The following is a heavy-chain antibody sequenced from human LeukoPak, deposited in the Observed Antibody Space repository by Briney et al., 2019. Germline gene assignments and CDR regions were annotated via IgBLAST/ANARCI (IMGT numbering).Heavy chain of an antibody. CDR1: GGSISSGGYY. Sequence: SQTLSLTCTVSGGSISSGGYYWNWIRQHPGKGLEWIGYIFYSGSTYYNPSLKSRVTISVDTSKNQFSLKLSSVTAADTAVYYCARARRGGGFDSYGSFDFWGQGTLVTVSS. CDR2: IFYSGST. J-gene: IGHJ4*02. CDR3: ARARRGGGFDSYGSFDF. D-gene: IGHD5-18*01. V-gene: IGHV4-31*03.